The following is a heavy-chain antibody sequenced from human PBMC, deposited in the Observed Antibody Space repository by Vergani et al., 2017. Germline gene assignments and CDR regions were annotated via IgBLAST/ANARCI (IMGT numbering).Heavy chain of an antibody. Sequence: EVQLVESGGGLVKPGGSLRLSCAASGFTFSSYSMNWVRQAPGKGLEWVSAISGSGGSTYYADSVKGRFTISRDNSKNTLYLQMNSLRAEDTAVYYCAKAPSSWYVLHWFDPWGQGTLVTVSS. D-gene: IGHD6-13*01. CDR1: GFTFSSYS. CDR3: AKAPSSWYVLHWFDP. J-gene: IGHJ5*02. V-gene: IGHV3-23*04. CDR2: ISGSGGST.